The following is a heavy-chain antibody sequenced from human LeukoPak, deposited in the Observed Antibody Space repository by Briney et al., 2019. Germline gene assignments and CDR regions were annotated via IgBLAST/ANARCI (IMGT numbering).Heavy chain of an antibody. CDR3: ASFGAATSYYYYGMDV. J-gene: IGHJ6*02. CDR1: GGTFSSYA. CDR2: IIPIFGTA. D-gene: IGHD2-15*01. V-gene: IGHV1-69*13. Sequence: SVKVSCKASGGTFSSYAISWVRQAPGQGLEWMGGIIPIFGTANYAQKFQGRVTITADESTSTAYMELSNLRSEDTAVYYCASFGAATSYYYYGMDVWGQGTTVTVSS.